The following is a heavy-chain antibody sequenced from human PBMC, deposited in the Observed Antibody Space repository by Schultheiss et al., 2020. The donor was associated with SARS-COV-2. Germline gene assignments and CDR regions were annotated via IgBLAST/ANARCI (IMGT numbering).Heavy chain of an antibody. CDR1: GGSFSGYY. D-gene: IGHD4-23*01. CDR2: IYHSGST. V-gene: IGHV4-34*01. CDR3: ARDLNGGNSVPGMDV. J-gene: IGHJ6*02. Sequence: SETLSLTCAVYGGSFSGYYWSWIRQPPGKGLEWIGEIYHSGSTNYNPSLKSRVTISVDTSKNQFSLKLSSVTAADTAVYYCARDLNGGNSVPGMDVWGQGTTVTVSS.